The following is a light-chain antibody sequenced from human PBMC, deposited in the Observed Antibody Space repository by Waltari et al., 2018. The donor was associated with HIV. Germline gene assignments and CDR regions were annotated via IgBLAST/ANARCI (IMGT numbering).Light chain of an antibody. CDR3: QQYDDWPPFT. V-gene: IGKV3-15*01. J-gene: IGKJ2*01. Sequence: DIVMTQSPAILSVSPAESFTLSCRASQSVRTSLAWYQQQSGQAPRLLMYGASTRATGSPARFSGSGSGTEFTLTISSLQSEDSAVYHCQQYDDWPPFTFGQGTKLEIK. CDR2: GAS. CDR1: QSVRTS.